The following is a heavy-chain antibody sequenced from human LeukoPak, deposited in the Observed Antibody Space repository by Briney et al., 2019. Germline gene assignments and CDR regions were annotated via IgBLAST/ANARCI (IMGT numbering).Heavy chain of an antibody. CDR1: GFIFSSYV. Sequence: GGSLRLSCAASGFIFSSYVMHWVRQAPGKGLEWVTVISYDGSDKYYADSVKGRFTISRDNSKDTLYLQMNSLRAEDTAVYYCAKAQVVTKDYGTDVWGQGTTVTVSS. D-gene: IGHD3-22*01. J-gene: IGHJ6*02. V-gene: IGHV3-30*18. CDR2: ISYDGSDK. CDR3: AKAQVVTKDYGTDV.